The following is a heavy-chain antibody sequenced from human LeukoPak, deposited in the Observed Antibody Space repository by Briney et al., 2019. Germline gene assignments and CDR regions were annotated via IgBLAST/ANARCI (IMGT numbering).Heavy chain of an antibody. J-gene: IGHJ6*02. CDR1: GYSFPNYG. CDR2: ISTHNGDT. D-gene: IGHD6-13*01. CDR3: ARGPGIATTAPAPYFYGMDV. V-gene: IGHV1-18*01. Sequence: ASVKVSCKASGYSFPNYGITWVRQAPGQGIDWMGWISTHNGDTKYAEKFQGRVTVTTDTSTRTAYLELRSLRSDDTAVYYCARGPGIATTAPAPYFYGMDVWGQGTTVTVSS.